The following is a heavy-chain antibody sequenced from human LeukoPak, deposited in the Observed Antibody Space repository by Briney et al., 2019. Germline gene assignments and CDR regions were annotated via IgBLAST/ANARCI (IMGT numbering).Heavy chain of an antibody. V-gene: IGHV4-59*01. CDR1: GGSISSYY. Sequence: PSETLSLTCTVSGGSISSYYWSWIRQPPGKGLEWVAYMSYSGSTNYNPSLKSRVAISVDTSKNQFSLNLTSVTAADTAVYYCARGGPSSFDYWGQGTLVTVSS. CDR3: ARGGPSSFDY. CDR2: MSYSGST. J-gene: IGHJ4*02. D-gene: IGHD6-6*01.